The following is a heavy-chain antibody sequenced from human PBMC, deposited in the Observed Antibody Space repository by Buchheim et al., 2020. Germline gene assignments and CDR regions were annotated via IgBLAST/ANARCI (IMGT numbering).Heavy chain of an antibody. CDR3: AKDLEDVDIVATIYGDY. V-gene: IGHV3-30*18. CDR2: ISYDGSNK. CDR1: GFTFSSYG. D-gene: IGHD5-12*01. Sequence: QVQLVESGGGVVQPGRSLRLSCAASGFTFSSYGMHWVRQAPGKGLEWVAVISYDGSNKYYADSVKGRFTISRDNSKNTLYLQMNSLRAEDTAVYYCAKDLEDVDIVATIYGDYWGQGTL. J-gene: IGHJ4*02.